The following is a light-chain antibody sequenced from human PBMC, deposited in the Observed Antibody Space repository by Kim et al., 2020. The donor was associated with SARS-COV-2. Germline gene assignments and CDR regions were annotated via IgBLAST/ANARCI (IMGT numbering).Light chain of an antibody. CDR3: QAWDSSTAGV. CDR1: KLGDKY. Sequence: SYELTQPPSVSVSPGQTASITCSGDKLGDKYACXYQQKPGQSPVLVIYQDSKRPSGIPERFSGSNSGNTATLTISGTQAMDEADYYRQAWDSSTAGVFGT. V-gene: IGLV3-1*01. J-gene: IGLJ1*01. CDR2: QDS.